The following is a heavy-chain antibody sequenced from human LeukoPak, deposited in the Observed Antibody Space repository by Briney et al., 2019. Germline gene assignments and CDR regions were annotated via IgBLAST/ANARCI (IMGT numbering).Heavy chain of an antibody. CDR2: IYSDGST. V-gene: IGHV3-53*01. Sequence: GGSLRLSCAASGFTVGRNYMNWVRQAPGKGLEWVSVIYSDGSTYYADSVRARFTISRDNSKNTLYLQMNSLRAEDTAVYYCARGYSSGLVWGQGTLVTVSS. D-gene: IGHD3-22*01. CDR3: ARGYSSGLV. CDR1: GFTVGRNY. J-gene: IGHJ4*02.